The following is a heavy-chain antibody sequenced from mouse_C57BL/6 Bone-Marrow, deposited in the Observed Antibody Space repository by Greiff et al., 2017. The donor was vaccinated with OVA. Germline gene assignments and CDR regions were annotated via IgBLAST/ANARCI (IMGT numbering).Heavy chain of an antibody. V-gene: IGHV5-6*03. D-gene: IGHD3-3*01. CDR3: ARQGGTVFDY. CDR1: GFTFSSYA. J-gene: IGHJ2*01. Sequence: EVKLVESGGGLVKPGGSLKLSCAASGFTFSSYAMSWVRQTPEKRLELVATISSGGSYTYYPDSVKGRFTISRDNAKNTLYLQMSSLKSEDTAMYYCARQGGTVFDYWGQGTTLTVSS. CDR2: ISSGGSYT.